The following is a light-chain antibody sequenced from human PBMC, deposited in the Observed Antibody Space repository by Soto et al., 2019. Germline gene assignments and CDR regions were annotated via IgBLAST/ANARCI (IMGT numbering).Light chain of an antibody. CDR2: ATS. CDR1: QGIAPY. V-gene: IGKV1-27*01. CDR3: QKYNSAPLT. J-gene: IGKJ4*01. Sequence: DVQMTQSPSSLSAFVGDRVTITCRASQGIAPYLAWFQQKPGKVPKLLIYATSTLQSGVPSRFSGSGSGTDFTLTISSLQPEDVGTYYRQKYNSAPLTFGGGTNVDIK.